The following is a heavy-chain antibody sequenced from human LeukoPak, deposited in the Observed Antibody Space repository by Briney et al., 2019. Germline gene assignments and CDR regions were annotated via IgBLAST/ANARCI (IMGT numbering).Heavy chain of an antibody. V-gene: IGHV4-38-2*02. CDR2: IYHSGST. Sequence: PSETLSLTCTVSGYSISSGYYWGWIRQPPGKGLEWIGNIYHSGSTYYNPSLESRVTISVDTSKNQFSLKLSSVTAADTAVYFCAGAPLSGNFGIDYWGQGALVTVSS. J-gene: IGHJ4*02. D-gene: IGHD1-26*01. CDR1: GYSISSGYY. CDR3: AGAPLSGNFGIDY.